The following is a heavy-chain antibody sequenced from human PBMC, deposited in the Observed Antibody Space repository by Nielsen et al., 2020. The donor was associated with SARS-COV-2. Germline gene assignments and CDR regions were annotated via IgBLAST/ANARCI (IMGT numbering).Heavy chain of an antibody. J-gene: IGHJ4*02. V-gene: IGHV3-11*05. Sequence: GESLKISCAASGFTFSDYYMSWIRQAPGKGLEWVSYISSSSSYTNYADSVKGRFTISRDNAKNSLYLQMNSLRAEDTAVYYCAREPDYYDSSGYYHPADYWGQGTLVTVSS. CDR3: AREPDYYDSSGYYHPADY. CDR1: GFTFSDYY. D-gene: IGHD3-22*01. CDR2: ISSSSSYT.